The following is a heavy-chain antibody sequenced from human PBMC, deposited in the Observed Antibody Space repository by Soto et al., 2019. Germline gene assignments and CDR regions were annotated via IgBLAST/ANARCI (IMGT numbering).Heavy chain of an antibody. CDR3: ERSGYYDSSGMHV. J-gene: IGHJ6*02. Sequence: GDSLKISCKGSGYSFTSYWISWVRQMPGKGLEWMGRIDPSDSYTNYSPSFQGHVTISADKSISTAYLQWSSLKASNTAMYYCERSGYYDSSGMHVWVQGTTVTVSS. V-gene: IGHV5-10-1*01. D-gene: IGHD3-22*01. CDR1: GYSFTSYW. CDR2: IDPSDSYT.